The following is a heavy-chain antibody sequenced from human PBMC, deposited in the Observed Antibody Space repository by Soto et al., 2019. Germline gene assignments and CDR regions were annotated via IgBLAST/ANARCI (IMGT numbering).Heavy chain of an antibody. V-gene: IGHV4-34*01. Sequence: PSETLSLTCAVYGGSFSGYYWGWIRQPPGKGLEWIGEINHSGSTNYNPSLKSRVTISVDTSKNQFSLKLSSVTAADTAVYYCARVESGEFDYWGQGTLVTVSS. CDR2: INHSGST. CDR1: GGSFSGYY. CDR3: ARVESGEFDY. J-gene: IGHJ4*02.